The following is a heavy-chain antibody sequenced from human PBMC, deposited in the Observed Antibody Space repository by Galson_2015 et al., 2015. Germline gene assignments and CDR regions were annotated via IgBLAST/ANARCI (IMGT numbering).Heavy chain of an antibody. CDR2: IYYSGST. CDR3: ASAAYYYDSSHAFDI. J-gene: IGHJ3*02. V-gene: IGHV4-39*01. D-gene: IGHD3-22*01. Sequence: SEPLSLTCTVSGGSISSSSYYWGWIRQPPGKGLEWIGSIYYSGSTYYNPSLKSRITISVDTSKNQFSLKLSSVTAADTAVYYCASAAYYYDSSHAFDIWGQGTMVTVSS. CDR1: GGSISSSSYY.